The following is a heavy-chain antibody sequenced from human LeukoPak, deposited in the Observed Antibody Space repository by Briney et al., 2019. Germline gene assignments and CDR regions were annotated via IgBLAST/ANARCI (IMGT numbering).Heavy chain of an antibody. J-gene: IGHJ6*02. CDR2: ISYDGSNK. Sequence: PGGSLSLSCAASGFTFSSYAMHWVRQAPGKGLEWVAVISYDGSNKYYADSVKGRFTISRDNSKNTLYLQMNSLRAEDTAVYYCARDLSYGDYEYYYGMDVWGQGTTVTVSS. V-gene: IGHV3-30-3*01. D-gene: IGHD4-17*01. CDR3: ARDLSYGDYEYYYGMDV. CDR1: GFTFSSYA.